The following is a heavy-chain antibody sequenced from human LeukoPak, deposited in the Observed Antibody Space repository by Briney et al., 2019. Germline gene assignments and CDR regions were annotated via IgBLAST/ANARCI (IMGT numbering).Heavy chain of an antibody. V-gene: IGHV4-59*01. Sequence: SETLSLTCAVSGGSISSYYWSWIRQPPGKGLEWIGSIYYNGSTYYNPSLKSRVTISVDTSKNQFSLKLSSVTAADTAVYYCARGSGRSWRTTLFDYWGQGTLVTVSS. CDR3: ARGSGRSWRTTLFDY. CDR1: GGSISSYY. D-gene: IGHD6-13*01. J-gene: IGHJ4*02. CDR2: IYYNGST.